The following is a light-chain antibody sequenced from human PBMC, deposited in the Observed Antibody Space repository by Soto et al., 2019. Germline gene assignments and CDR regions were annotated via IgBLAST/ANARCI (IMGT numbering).Light chain of an antibody. CDR3: LLAYNSIRV. J-gene: IGLJ3*02. CDR2: DTS. CDR1: TGDVTSGHH. Sequence: QAVVTQEPSLTVSPGGTVTLTCGSSTGDVTSGHHPYWFQQKPGQAPRTLIYDTSSKNSWTPARFSGSILGGKAALTLSGAQPEDETDYYCLLAYNSIRVFGGGTKLTVL. V-gene: IGLV7-46*01.